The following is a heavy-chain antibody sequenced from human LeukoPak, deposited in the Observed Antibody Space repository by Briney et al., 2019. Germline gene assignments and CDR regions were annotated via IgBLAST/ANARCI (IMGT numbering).Heavy chain of an antibody. D-gene: IGHD3-22*01. Sequence: ASVKVSCKASGYTSTGYYMHWVRQAPGQGLEWMGWINPNSGGTNYAQKFQGRVTMTRDTSISTAYMELSRLRSDDTAVYYCAREWSGSGYYPSNWFDPWGQGTLVTVSS. V-gene: IGHV1-2*02. J-gene: IGHJ5*02. CDR3: AREWSGSGYYPSNWFDP. CDR2: INPNSGGT. CDR1: GYTSTGYY.